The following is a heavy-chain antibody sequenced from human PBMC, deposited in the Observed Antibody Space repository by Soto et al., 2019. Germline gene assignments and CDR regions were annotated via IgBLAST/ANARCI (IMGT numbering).Heavy chain of an antibody. CDR3: TRNRGYSSGYWGQDF. CDR2: IIPMFDTT. CDR1: GGAFGSYA. Sequence: QVQLVQSGAEVKKPGSSVKVSCKASGGAFGSYAINWVRQAPGQGLEWMGGIIPMFDTTNYAQRFQGRVTVTADESTSTVYLELTRMRSEDTGMYYCTRNRGYSSGYWGQDFWGQGTLVTVSS. V-gene: IGHV1-69*01. J-gene: IGHJ4*02. D-gene: IGHD5-12*01.